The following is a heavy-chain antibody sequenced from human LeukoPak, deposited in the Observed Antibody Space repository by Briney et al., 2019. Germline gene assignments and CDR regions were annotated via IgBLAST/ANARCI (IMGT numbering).Heavy chain of an antibody. CDR1: GFTVSSNY. D-gene: IGHD1-26*01. Sequence: PGGSLRLSCAASGFTVSSNYMSWVRQAPGKGLEWVSVIYSGDSTYYADSVKGRFTISRDNSKNTLYLQMNSLRAEDTAVYYCARAYSGSYYWGFDYWGQGTLVTVSS. V-gene: IGHV3-53*01. CDR3: ARAYSGSYYWGFDY. J-gene: IGHJ4*02. CDR2: IYSGDST.